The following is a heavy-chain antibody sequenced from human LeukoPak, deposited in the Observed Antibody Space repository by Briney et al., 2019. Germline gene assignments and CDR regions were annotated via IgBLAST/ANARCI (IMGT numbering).Heavy chain of an antibody. Sequence: SETLSLTCTVSGGSISSYYWSWIRQPPGKGLEWIGYIYYSGSTNYNPSLKSRVTISVDTSKNQFSLKLSSVAAADTAVYYCASSLVVTEPYYFDYWGQGTLVTVSS. CDR3: ASSLVVTEPYYFDY. D-gene: IGHD2-21*02. CDR2: IYYSGST. J-gene: IGHJ4*02. CDR1: GGSISSYY. V-gene: IGHV4-59*01.